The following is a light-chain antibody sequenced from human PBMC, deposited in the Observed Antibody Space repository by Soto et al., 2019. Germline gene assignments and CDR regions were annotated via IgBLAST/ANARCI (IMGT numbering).Light chain of an antibody. CDR3: SSYAGSDNYV. Sequence: QSALTQPPSASGSPGQSVTISCTGTSSGVGGYNFVSWYQQYPGKAPKLMIYEVSKRPSGVPDRFSGSKSGNTASLTVSGLQAEDEADYYCSSYAGSDNYVFGTGTKLTVL. V-gene: IGLV2-8*01. J-gene: IGLJ1*01. CDR1: SSGVGGYNF. CDR2: EVS.